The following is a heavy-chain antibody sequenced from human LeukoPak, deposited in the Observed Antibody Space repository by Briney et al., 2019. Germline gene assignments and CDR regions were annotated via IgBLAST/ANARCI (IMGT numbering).Heavy chain of an antibody. J-gene: IGHJ4*02. CDR2: MNPNSGNT. Sequence: ASVKVSCKASGYTFTSYDFSWVRQATGQGLEWMGWMNPNSGNTGYAQKFKGRVTLTRSTSISTAYMELSSLRSDDTAVYHCARAAIGSCSGGTCYRLDYWGQGTLVTVSS. V-gene: IGHV1-8*01. D-gene: IGHD2-15*01. CDR1: GYTFTSYD. CDR3: ARAAIGSCSGGTCYRLDY.